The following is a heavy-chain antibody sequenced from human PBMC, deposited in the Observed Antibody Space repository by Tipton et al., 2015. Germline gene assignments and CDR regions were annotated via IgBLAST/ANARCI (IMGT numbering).Heavy chain of an antibody. Sequence: SLRLSCAASGFLVSSNYMSWVRQAPGKGLEWVSIIYSGGNTYYANSVKGRFTISRDNSKNTLYLQMNSLSADDTAVYYCARALFYGGNTDWYFDLWGRGTLVTVSS. CDR1: GFLVSSNY. CDR3: ARALFYGGNTDWYFDL. V-gene: IGHV3-53*01. J-gene: IGHJ2*01. CDR2: IYSGGNT. D-gene: IGHD4-23*01.